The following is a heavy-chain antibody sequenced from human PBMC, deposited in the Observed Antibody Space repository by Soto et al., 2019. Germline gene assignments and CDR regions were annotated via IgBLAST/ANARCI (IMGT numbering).Heavy chain of an antibody. D-gene: IGHD2-15*01. J-gene: IGHJ4*02. CDR1: GASINTYY. V-gene: IGHV4-59*01. Sequence: PSETLSLTCTVSGASINTYYWGWIRQPPGRGLEWIGYFYDSGSSHYNPSLESRVTISEDTSKNQFSLKLSSVTAADTAVYYCTRSCPEGGSGGSCYQDYWGQGTLVTVSS. CDR2: FYDSGSS. CDR3: TRSCPEGGSGGSCYQDY.